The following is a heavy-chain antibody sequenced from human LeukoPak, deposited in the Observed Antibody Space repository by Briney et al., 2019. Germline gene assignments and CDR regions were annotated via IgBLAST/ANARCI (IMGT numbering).Heavy chain of an antibody. J-gene: IGHJ4*02. CDR2: INPNSGGT. V-gene: IGHV1-2*02. CDR3: ARVSCSGGSCYYCYFDY. CDR1: GYTFTGYY. Sequence: ASVKVSCKASGYTFTGYYMHWVRQAPGQGLEWMGWINPNSGGTNYAQKFQGRVTTTRDTSISTAYMELSRLRSDDTAVYYCARVSCSGGSCYYCYFDYWGQGTLVTVSS. D-gene: IGHD2-15*01.